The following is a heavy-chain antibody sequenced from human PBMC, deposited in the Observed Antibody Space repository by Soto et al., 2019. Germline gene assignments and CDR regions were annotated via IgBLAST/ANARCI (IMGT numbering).Heavy chain of an antibody. CDR2: INPSGGRT. J-gene: IGHJ4*02. CDR1: GNSLTTYY. CDR3: AGLYHYDSSGYYDY. V-gene: IGHV1-46*01. D-gene: IGHD3-22*01. Sequence: ASVKVSCKXSGNSLTTYYMHWVRQAPGQGLEWMGIINPSGGRTTYAQKFQGRVTMTRDTSTSTFHMELSSLTSEDTAVYYCAGLYHYDSSGYYDYWGQGTLVTVSS.